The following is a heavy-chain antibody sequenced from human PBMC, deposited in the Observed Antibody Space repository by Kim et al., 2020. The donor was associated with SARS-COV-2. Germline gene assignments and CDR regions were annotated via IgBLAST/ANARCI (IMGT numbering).Heavy chain of an antibody. J-gene: IGHJ6*02. D-gene: IGHD6-19*01. CDR2: FDPEDGET. V-gene: IGHV1-24*01. CDR3: ATGVAVAGTPEAYYYYYGMDG. Sequence: ASVKVSCKVSGYTLTELSMHWVRQAPGNGLEWMGGFDPEDGETIYAQKFQGRVTMTEDTSTDTAYMELSSLRSEGTAVYYCATGVAVAGTPEAYYYYYGMDGWGQGTTVTVSS. CDR1: GYTLTELS.